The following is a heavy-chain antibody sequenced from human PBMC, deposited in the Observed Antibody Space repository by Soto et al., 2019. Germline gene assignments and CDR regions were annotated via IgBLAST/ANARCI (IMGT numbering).Heavy chain of an antibody. J-gene: IGHJ4*02. D-gene: IGHD6-19*01. CDR1: GFSLSTSGLG. Sequence: QITLKESGPTLVRPTQTLTLTCTFSGFSLSTSGLGMGWIRQPPGKALEWLALIYLNDDKRYSPSLKARLTITKDTSKNQVVLTMTNMDPVDTATYYCAHRPSGWYRFDYWGQGTLVTVSS. CDR3: AHRPSGWYRFDY. CDR2: IYLNDDK. V-gene: IGHV2-5*01.